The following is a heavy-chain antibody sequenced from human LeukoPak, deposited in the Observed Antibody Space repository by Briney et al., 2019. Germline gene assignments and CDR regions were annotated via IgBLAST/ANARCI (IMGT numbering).Heavy chain of an antibody. CDR1: GFTFSSYR. CDR2: ISASSNNI. D-gene: IGHD3-22*01. V-gene: IGHV3-48*02. Sequence: GGSLRLSCAAPGFTFSSYRMSWVRQAPGKGLEWVSSISASSNNIYYADSVKGRFTVSRDNAKNSLYLQINSLRDEDTALYYCASAIVVAPAGGSFDRWGQGTLVTVSS. J-gene: IGHJ4*02. CDR3: ASAIVVAPAGGSFDR.